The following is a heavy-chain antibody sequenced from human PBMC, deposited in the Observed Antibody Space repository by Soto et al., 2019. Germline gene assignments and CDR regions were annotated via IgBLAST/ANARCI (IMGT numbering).Heavy chain of an antibody. CDR1: GGSIISYY. CDR3: ARVPMYYDILTGYSDYYYYGMDV. D-gene: IGHD3-9*01. Sequence: SETLSLTCTVSGGSIISYYWSWILQPPWKGLEWIGYIYYSGSTNYNPSLKSRVTISVDTSKNQFSLKLSSVTAADTAVYYCARVPMYYDILTGYSDYYYYGMDVWGQGTTVTVSS. J-gene: IGHJ6*02. CDR2: IYYSGST. V-gene: IGHV4-59*01.